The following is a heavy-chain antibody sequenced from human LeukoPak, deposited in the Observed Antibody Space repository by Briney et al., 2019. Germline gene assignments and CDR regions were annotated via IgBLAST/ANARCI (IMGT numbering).Heavy chain of an antibody. D-gene: IGHD4-23*01. CDR2: INPSGGST. Sequence: ASVKVSRKASGYTFTSYYMHWVRQAPGQGLEWMGIINPSGGSTSYAQKFQGRVTMTRDMSTSTVYMELSSLRSEDTAVYYCASTTYGGTYYYYYMDVWGKGTTVTVSS. CDR1: GYTFTSYY. CDR3: ASTTYGGTYYYYYMDV. J-gene: IGHJ6*03. V-gene: IGHV1-46*01.